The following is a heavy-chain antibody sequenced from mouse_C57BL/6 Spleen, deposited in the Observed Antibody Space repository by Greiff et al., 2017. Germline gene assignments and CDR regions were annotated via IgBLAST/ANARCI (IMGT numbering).Heavy chain of an antibody. D-gene: IGHD2-1*01. V-gene: IGHV1-53*01. Sequence: VQLQQPGAELVKPGASVKLSCKASGYTFTSYWMHWVKQRPGQGLEWIGKIDPSNGGTNYNEKFKSKATLTVDKSSSTAYMQLSSLTSEDSAVYYCARYCANCYAMDYWGQGTSVTVSS. J-gene: IGHJ4*01. CDR3: ARYCANCYAMDY. CDR2: IDPSNGGT. CDR1: GYTFTSYW.